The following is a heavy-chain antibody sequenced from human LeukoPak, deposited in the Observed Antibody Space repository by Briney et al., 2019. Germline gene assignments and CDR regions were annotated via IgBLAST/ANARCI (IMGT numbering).Heavy chain of an antibody. CDR1: GSTAIRAS. D-gene: IGHD6-19*01. CDR2: IYSGGGT. V-gene: IGHV3-53*01. J-gene: IGHJ4*02. CDR3: ARAGHSSGWYTASDS. Sequence: PGGSLSLPCPAFGSTAIRASLGWFGRAPGRGLEGAPVIYSGGGTYYTDSVRGRFTISRDNSKNTLYLQMNSLRVDDTAMYYCARAGHSSGWYTASDSWGQGTLVTVSS.